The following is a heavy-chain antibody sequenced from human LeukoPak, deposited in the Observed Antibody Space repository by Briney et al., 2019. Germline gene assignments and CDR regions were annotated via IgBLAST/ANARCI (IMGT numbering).Heavy chain of an antibody. Sequence: SETLSLTCTVSGGSISSSSYYWGWIRQPPGKGLEWIGSIYYSGSTYYNPSLKSRVTISVDTSKNQFSLKLSSVTAADAAVYYCARLGGYNYWAEYYYFDYWGQGTLVTVSS. V-gene: IGHV4-39*01. D-gene: IGHD5-24*01. CDR2: IYYSGST. CDR1: GGSISSSSYY. CDR3: ARLGGYNYWAEYYYFDY. J-gene: IGHJ4*02.